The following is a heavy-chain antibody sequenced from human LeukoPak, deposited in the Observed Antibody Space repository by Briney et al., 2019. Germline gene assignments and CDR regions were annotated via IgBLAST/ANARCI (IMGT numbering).Heavy chain of an antibody. CDR2: IIPIFGTA. D-gene: IGHD6-13*01. Sequence: GASVKLSCKASGGTFSSYAISWVRQAPGQGLEWMGGIIPIFGTANYAQKFQGRVTITADESTSTAYMELSSLRSEDTAVYYCARDYIAAAGTFPPGAFDIWGQGTMVTVSS. CDR3: ARDYIAAAGTFPPGAFDI. J-gene: IGHJ3*02. CDR1: GGTFSSYA. V-gene: IGHV1-69*13.